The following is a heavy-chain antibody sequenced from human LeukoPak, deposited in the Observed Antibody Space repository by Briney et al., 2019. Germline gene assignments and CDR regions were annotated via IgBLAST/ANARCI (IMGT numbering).Heavy chain of an antibody. CDR1: GGTFSSYA. V-gene: IGHV1-69*01. CDR3: ARSRITSSINPGWPYGMDV. D-gene: IGHD6-19*01. J-gene: IGHJ6*02. Sequence: GASVKVSCKASGGTFSSYAISWVRQAPGQGLEWMGGIIPIFGTANYAQKFQGRVTITADESTSTAYMELSSLRSEDTAVYYCARSRITSSINPGWPYGMDVWGQGTTVTVSS. CDR2: IIPIFGTA.